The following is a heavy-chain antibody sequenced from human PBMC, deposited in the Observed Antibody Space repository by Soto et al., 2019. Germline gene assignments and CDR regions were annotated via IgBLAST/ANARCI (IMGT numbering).Heavy chain of an antibody. D-gene: IGHD2-2*01. CDR2: IIPIFGTA. Sequence: GASVKVSCKASGGTFSSYAISWVRQAPGQGLEWMGGIIPIFGTANYAQKFQGRVTITADESTSTAYMELSSLRSEDTAVYYCARGPLGYCISTSCYPPNNWFDPWGQGTLVTVSS. CDR3: ARGPLGYCISTSCYPPNNWFDP. CDR1: GGTFSSYA. J-gene: IGHJ5*02. V-gene: IGHV1-69*13.